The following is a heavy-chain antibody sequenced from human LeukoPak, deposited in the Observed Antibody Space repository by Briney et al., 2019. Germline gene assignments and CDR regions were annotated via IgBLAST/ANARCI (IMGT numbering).Heavy chain of an antibody. V-gene: IGHV3-53*01. D-gene: IGHD1-26*01. J-gene: IGHJ4*02. CDR2: TYSSGTT. Sequence: GGSLRLSCAASGFTVSSNYMSWVRQAPGKGLEYISVTYSSGTTYYADSVKGRFTISRDDSRNTLYLQMNSLRGDDTAVYYCAKDVGKWESLHFFDYWGQGTLVTVSS. CDR3: AKDVGKWESLHFFDY. CDR1: GFTVSSNY.